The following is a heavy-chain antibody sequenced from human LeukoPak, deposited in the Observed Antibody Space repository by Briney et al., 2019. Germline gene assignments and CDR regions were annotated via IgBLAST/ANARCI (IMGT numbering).Heavy chain of an antibody. V-gene: IGHV3-30-3*01. J-gene: IGHJ4*02. D-gene: IGHD3-3*01. CDR3: ARVFLERLTSGYFDN. CDR1: GFPFSEYA. Sequence: GGSLRLSCAASGFPFSEYAMHWVRQAPGKGLEWVAVISYDGRQKYYGDSVKGRFTISRDNPRNTLYLQMNSLRDDDTAVYYCARVFLERLTSGYFDNWGQGTLVTVSP. CDR2: ISYDGRQK.